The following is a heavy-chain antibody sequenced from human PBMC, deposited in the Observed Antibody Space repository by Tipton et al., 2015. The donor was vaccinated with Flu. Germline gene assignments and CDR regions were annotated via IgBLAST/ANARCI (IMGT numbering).Heavy chain of an antibody. D-gene: IGHD3-9*01. J-gene: IGHJ3*01. Sequence: TLSLTCTVSGESVSSGGHHWSWIRQFPGKGLEWIGSIYFSDTFYNPSLKSRGTISVDTSKNQFSLMLTSVTAADAAVYYCARDPGAYYDFMTGHRSGNIFDFWGHGTVVTVSS. V-gene: IGHV4-31*03. CDR1: GESVSSGGHH. CDR3: ARDPGAYYDFMTGHRSGNIFDF. CDR2: IYFSDT.